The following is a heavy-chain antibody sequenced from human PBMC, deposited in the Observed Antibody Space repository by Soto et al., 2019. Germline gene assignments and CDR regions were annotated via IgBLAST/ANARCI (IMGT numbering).Heavy chain of an antibody. V-gene: IGHV1-8*01. J-gene: IGHJ6*02. CDR3: ARGLSLAARYYYYGMDV. CDR2: MNPNSGNT. CDR1: GYTFTSYD. D-gene: IGHD6-6*01. Sequence: ASVKVSCKASGYTFTSYDINWGRQATGQGLEWMGWMNPNSGNTGYAQKFQGRVTMTRNTSISTAYMELSSLRSEDTAVYYCARGLSLAARYYYYGMDVWGQGTTVTVSS.